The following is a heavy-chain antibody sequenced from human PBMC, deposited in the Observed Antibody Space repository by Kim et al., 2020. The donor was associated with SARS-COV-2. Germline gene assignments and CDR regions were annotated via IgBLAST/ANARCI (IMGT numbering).Heavy chain of an antibody. Sequence: SETLSLTCTVSGGSISSGGYYWSWIRQHPGKGLEWIGYIYYSGSTYYNPSLKSRVTISVDTSKNPFSLKLSSVTAADTAVYYCARVALGRINYYDSSGYPERYFDLWGRGTLVTVSS. CDR2: IYYSGST. V-gene: IGHV4-31*03. CDR1: GGSISSGGYY. D-gene: IGHD3-22*01. CDR3: ARVALGRINYYDSSGYPERYFDL. J-gene: IGHJ2*01.